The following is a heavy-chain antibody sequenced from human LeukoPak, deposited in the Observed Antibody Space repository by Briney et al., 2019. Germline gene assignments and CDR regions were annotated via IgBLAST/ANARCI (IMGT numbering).Heavy chain of an antibody. J-gene: IGHJ4*02. V-gene: IGHV3-30*02. D-gene: IGHD3-10*01. CDR1: GFTFSSYG. Sequence: GGSLRLSCAASGFTFSSYGMHWVRQAPGKGLEWVAFIRYDGSNKYYADSVKGRFTISRDNSKNTLYLHVNSLRPEDTAVYYCARDQYYGSGTYYNSSKGYFDYWGQGTLVTVSS. CDR2: IRYDGSNK. CDR3: ARDQYYGSGTYYNSSKGYFDY.